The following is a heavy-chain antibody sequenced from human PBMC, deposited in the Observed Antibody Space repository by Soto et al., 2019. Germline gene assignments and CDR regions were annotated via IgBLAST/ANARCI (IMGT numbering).Heavy chain of an antibody. Sequence: GSVKVSCKASGYTFTSYYMHWVRQAPGQGLEWMGIINPSGGSTSYAQKFQGRVTMTRDTSTSTVYMELSSLRSEDTAVYYCARGARGYYDSSGYSYYFDYWGQGTLVTVSS. J-gene: IGHJ4*02. D-gene: IGHD3-22*01. CDR1: GYTFTSYY. CDR2: INPSGGST. CDR3: ARGARGYYDSSGYSYYFDY. V-gene: IGHV1-46*01.